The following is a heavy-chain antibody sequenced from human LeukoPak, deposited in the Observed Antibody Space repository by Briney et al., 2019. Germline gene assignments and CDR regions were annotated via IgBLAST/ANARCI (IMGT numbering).Heavy chain of an antibody. CDR3: ARAGSTSSYGGFDY. Sequence: ASVKVSCKASGYIFTTHAMHWLRQAPGQRPEWMGWINAGSGYTNYAQKFQGRVTMTRDTSISTAYMELSRLRSDDTAVYYCARAGSTSSYGGFDYWGQGTLVTVSS. D-gene: IGHD2-2*01. J-gene: IGHJ4*02. CDR1: GYIFTTHA. CDR2: INAGSGYT. V-gene: IGHV1-3*01.